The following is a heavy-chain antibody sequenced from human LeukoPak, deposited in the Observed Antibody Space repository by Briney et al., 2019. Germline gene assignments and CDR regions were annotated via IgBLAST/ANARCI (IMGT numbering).Heavy chain of an antibody. V-gene: IGHV4-59*12. J-gene: IGHJ5*02. D-gene: IGHD4/OR15-4a*01. CDR1: GGSISTYY. Sequence: SETLSLTCTVSGGSISTYYWSWMRQPPGKGLEWIGYVYYTGSTNYNPSLKSRVTISVDTSKNQFSLKLSSVTAADTAVYYCASDLTTPPYNWFDPWGQGTLVTVSS. CDR2: VYYTGST. CDR3: ASDLTTPPYNWFDP.